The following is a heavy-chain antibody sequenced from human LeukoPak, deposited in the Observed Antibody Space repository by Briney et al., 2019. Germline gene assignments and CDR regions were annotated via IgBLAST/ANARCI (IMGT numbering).Heavy chain of an antibody. D-gene: IGHD3-22*01. CDR3: AKGMVSSGWNYYYYYGMDV. CDR2: IEEDGSEK. J-gene: IGHJ6*02. Sequence: GGSLRLSCATSGFTFSSYWMSWVRQAPGKGLEWVANIEEDGSEKYYVDSVKVRFTISRDNTKNSLYLQMNSLRAEDTAVYYCAKGMVSSGWNYYYYYGMDVWGQGTTVTVSS. CDR1: GFTFSSYW. V-gene: IGHV3-7*03.